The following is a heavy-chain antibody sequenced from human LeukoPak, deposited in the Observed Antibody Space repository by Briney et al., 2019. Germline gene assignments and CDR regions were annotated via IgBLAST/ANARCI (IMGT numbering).Heavy chain of an antibody. V-gene: IGHV3-30*18. D-gene: IGHD3-22*01. Sequence: GGSLRLSCAASGFTFGSHGMHWVRQAPGKGLEWVAVIANDGRDKKYADSVKGRFTISRDNSKNTLYLQMNSLRAEDTAVYYCAKSSGYYYDSSGYYYDYWGQGTLVTVSS. CDR1: GFTFGSHG. J-gene: IGHJ4*02. CDR3: AKSSGYYYDSSGYYYDY. CDR2: IANDGRDK.